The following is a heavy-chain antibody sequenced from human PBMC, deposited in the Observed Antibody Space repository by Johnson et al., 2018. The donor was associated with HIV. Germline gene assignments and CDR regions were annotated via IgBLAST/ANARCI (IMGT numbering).Heavy chain of an antibody. CDR3: AKDLMAPAAFDI. Sequence: QVKLVESGGGLVKPGGSLRLSCAASGFTFSNAWMSWIRQAPGKGLEGVSYINSAGGTKHYADSVKGRFTISRDNAKNSLYLQMNSLRAEDTAVYYCAKDLMAPAAFDIWGQGTMVTVSS. D-gene: IGHD2-8*01. J-gene: IGHJ3*02. CDR1: GFTFSNAW. V-gene: IGHV3-11*04. CDR2: INSAGGTK.